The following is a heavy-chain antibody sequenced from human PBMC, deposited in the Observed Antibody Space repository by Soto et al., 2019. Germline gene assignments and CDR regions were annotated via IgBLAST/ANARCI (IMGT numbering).Heavy chain of an antibody. CDR1: GGSISSGDYD. D-gene: IGHD3-22*01. Sequence: TLSLTCTVSGGSISSGDYDWSWIRQPPGKGLEGMGYIDYIGSTYYNPSLKSRVTISVDRSKNQFSLTLSSVPAADTAVDYCARYPIVRYYYGSSGPPPNGAFDMWGQGTMGTVAS. J-gene: IGHJ3*02. CDR3: ARYPIVRYYYGSSGPPPNGAFDM. CDR2: IDYIGST. V-gene: IGHV4-30-4*01.